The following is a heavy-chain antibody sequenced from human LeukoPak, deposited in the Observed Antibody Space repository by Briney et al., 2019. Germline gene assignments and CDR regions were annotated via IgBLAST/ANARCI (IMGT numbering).Heavy chain of an antibody. V-gene: IGHV1-18*01. D-gene: IGHD3-22*01. CDR1: GYTFTSYG. Sequence: ASVKVSCKASGYTFTSYGISWVRQAPGQGLEWMGWIGAYNGNTNYAQKLQGRVTMTTDTSTSTAYMELRSLRSDDTAVYYCARDRPPSDYYDSSGPDYWGQGTLVTVSS. CDR3: ARDRPPSDYYDSSGPDY. CDR2: IGAYNGNT. J-gene: IGHJ4*02.